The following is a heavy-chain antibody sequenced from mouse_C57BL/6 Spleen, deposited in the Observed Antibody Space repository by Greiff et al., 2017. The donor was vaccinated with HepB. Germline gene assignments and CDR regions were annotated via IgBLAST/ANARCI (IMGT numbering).Heavy chain of an antibody. CDR3: ARRDGYYGYFDV. D-gene: IGHD2-3*01. Sequence: VQLKESGGGLVQPGGSLKLSCAASGFTFSDYYMYWVRQTPEKRLEWVAYISNGGGSTYYPDTVKGRFTISRDNAKNTLYLQMSRLKSEDTAMYYCARRDGYYGYFDVWGTGTTVTVSS. V-gene: IGHV5-12*01. J-gene: IGHJ1*03. CDR1: GFTFSDYY. CDR2: ISNGGGST.